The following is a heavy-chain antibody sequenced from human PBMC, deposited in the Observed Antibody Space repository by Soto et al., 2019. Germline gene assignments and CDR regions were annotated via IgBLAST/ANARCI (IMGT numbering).Heavy chain of an antibody. D-gene: IGHD3-22*01. CDR2: IYHSGST. V-gene: IGHV4-4*02. CDR3: ARDRGGVYYYDSSGPDAFDI. Sequence: SETLSLTCAVSGGSISSSNWWSWVRQPPGKGLEWIGEIYHSGSTNYNPSLKSRVTISVDKSKSQFSLKLSSVTAADTAVYYCARDRGGVYYYDSSGPDAFDIWGQGTMVTVSS. J-gene: IGHJ3*02. CDR1: GGSISSSNW.